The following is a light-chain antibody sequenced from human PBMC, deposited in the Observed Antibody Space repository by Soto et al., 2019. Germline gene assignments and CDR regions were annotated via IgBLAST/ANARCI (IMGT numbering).Light chain of an antibody. V-gene: IGKV1-5*01. CDR1: QSISSW. Sequence: DIQMTQSPSTLSAFVGDRVTITCRASQSISSWLAWYQQKPGKAPKLLIYDASSLESGVPSRFSGSGSGTEFTLTISSLQPDDFATYYCQQYNSYLWTFGHGTKVEIK. CDR2: DAS. J-gene: IGKJ1*01. CDR3: QQYNSYLWT.